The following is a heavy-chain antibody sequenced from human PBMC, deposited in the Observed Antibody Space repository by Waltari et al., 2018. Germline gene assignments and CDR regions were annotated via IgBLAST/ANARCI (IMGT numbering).Heavy chain of an antibody. CDR3: ARAPEREYSGFDH. CDR1: GGSISSHY. V-gene: IGHV4-59*11. D-gene: IGHD5-12*01. Sequence: QVQLQESGPGLVKPSETLSLTCTVSGGSISSHYWSWIRQPPGKGLEWIGYIYYSGSTNYNPSLKSRVTISVDTSKNQFSLKLSSVTAADTAVYYCARAPEREYSGFDHWGQGTLVTVSS. CDR2: IYYSGST. J-gene: IGHJ4*02.